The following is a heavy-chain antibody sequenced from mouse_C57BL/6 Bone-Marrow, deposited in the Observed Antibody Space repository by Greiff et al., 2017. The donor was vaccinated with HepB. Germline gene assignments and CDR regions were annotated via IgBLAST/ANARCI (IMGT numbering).Heavy chain of an antibody. D-gene: IGHD1-1*01. Sequence: QVQLKQSGAELVRPGASVTLSCKASGYTFTDYEMHWVKQTPVHGLEWIGAIDPETGGTAYNQKFKGKAILTADKSSSTAYMELRSLTSEDSAVYYCTRSGRYGSSPDYWGQGTTLTVSS. J-gene: IGHJ2*01. CDR2: IDPETGGT. V-gene: IGHV1-15*01. CDR1: GYTFTDYE. CDR3: TRSGRYGSSPDY.